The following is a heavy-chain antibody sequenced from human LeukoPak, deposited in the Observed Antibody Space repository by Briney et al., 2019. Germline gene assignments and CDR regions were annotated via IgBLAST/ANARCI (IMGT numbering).Heavy chain of an antibody. V-gene: IGHV4-59*01. CDR3: ARDRSEFDY. CDR2: IYYSGST. CDR1: GGSISSYY. J-gene: IGHJ4*02. Sequence: SEALSLTCTVSGGSISSYYWSWIRQPPGRGLEWIGYIYYSGSTNYSPSLNSRVTISVDTSKNQFSLKLSSVTAADTAVYYCARDRSEFDYWGQGTLVTVSS.